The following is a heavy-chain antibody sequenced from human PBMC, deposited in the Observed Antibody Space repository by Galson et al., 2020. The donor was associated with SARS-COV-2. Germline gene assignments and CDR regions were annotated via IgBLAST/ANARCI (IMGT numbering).Heavy chain of an antibody. CDR3: ARGGPPEYYYYGMDV. Sequence: GGSLRLSCAASGFTVSSNYISWVRQAPGKGLEWVSVIYSGGSTYYADSVKGRFTISRDNPKNTLHLQMNSLRAEDTAVYYCARGGPPEYYYYGMDVWGQETTVTVSS. J-gene: IGHJ6*02. V-gene: IGHV3-53*01. CDR1: GFTVSSNY. CDR2: IYSGGST.